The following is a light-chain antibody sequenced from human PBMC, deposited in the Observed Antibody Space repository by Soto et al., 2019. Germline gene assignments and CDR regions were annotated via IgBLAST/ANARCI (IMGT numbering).Light chain of an antibody. Sequence: QSALTQPPSASGSPGQSVASSCTGTSSDVGGYNYVSWYQQHPGKAPKLMIYEVNKRPSGVPDRFSGSKSGNTASLTVSGLQDEDEADYYCSSYAGSSNVFGTGTKLPVL. CDR1: SSDVGGYNY. CDR2: EVN. CDR3: SSYAGSSNV. J-gene: IGLJ1*01. V-gene: IGLV2-8*01.